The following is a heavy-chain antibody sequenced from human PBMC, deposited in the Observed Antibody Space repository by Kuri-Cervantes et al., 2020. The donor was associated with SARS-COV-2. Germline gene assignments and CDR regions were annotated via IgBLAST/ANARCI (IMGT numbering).Heavy chain of an antibody. CDR2: INHSGST. D-gene: IGHD2-2*01. CDR3: ARRGSSSWTHYYYYGMDV. J-gene: IGHJ6*02. V-gene: IGHV4-34*01. Sequence: SETLSLTCAVYGGSFSGYYWSWIRQPPGKGLEWIGEINHSGSTNYNPSLKSRVTISVDTSKNQFSLKLSSVTAADMAVYYCARRGSSSWTHYYYYGMDVWGQGTTVTVSS. CDR1: GGSFSGYY.